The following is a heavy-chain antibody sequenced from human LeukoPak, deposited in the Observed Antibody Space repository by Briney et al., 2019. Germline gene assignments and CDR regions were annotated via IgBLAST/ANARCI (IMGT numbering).Heavy chain of an antibody. CDR3: ARVGLSCTNGVCYDNWFDP. V-gene: IGHV1-2*02. Sequence: ASVKVSCKASGYTFTGYYMHWVRQAPGQGLEWMGWINPNSGSTNYAQKFQGRVTMTRDTSISTAYMELSRLRSDDTAVYYCARVGLSCTNGVCYDNWFDPWGQGTLVTVSS. D-gene: IGHD2-8*01. CDR2: INPNSGST. CDR1: GYTFTGYY. J-gene: IGHJ5*02.